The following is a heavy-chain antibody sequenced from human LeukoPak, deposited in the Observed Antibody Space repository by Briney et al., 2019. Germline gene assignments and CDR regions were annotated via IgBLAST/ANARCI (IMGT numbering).Heavy chain of an antibody. J-gene: IGHJ3*02. CDR2: ISAYNGNT. V-gene: IGHV1-18*01. Sequence: ASVKVSCKASGYTFTSYGISWVRQAPGQGLEWMGWISAYNGNTNYAQKLQGRVTMTTDTSTSTAYMELRSLRSDDTAVYYCARVIAGSGSSLITPGDAFDIWGQGTMVTVSS. CDR1: GYTFTSYG. CDR3: ARVIAGSGSSLITPGDAFDI. D-gene: IGHD3-10*01.